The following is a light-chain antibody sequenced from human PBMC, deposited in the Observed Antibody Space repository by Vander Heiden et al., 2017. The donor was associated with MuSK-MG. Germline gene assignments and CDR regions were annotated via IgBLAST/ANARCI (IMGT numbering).Light chain of an antibody. CDR2: AAT. CDR3: QQYDSSPWT. Sequence: ELVLSQSPVHCSVSAGEADTLPRNPSKTIRNRYLAWYHHKPGVAPRLLPYAATSWATGTPHRFRGIVGIGSTTDFTLTISGLEADDVAVYYCQQYDSSPWTFGRGTKV. V-gene: IGKV3-20*01. J-gene: IGKJ1*01. CDR1: KTIRNRY.